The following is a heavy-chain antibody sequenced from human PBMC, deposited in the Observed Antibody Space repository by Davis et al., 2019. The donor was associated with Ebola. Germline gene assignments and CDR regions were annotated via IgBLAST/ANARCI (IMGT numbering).Heavy chain of an antibody. Sequence: GESLKISCSGSGFPSSRYWLLWVRLAPGKGFDWVANINEDGSSRYYGDSVKGRFTISRDNAKNSLYLQMNSLRAEDTGVYYCGHTDWGQGTLVTVSS. CDR3: GHTD. J-gene: IGHJ4*02. CDR2: INEDGSSR. CDR1: GFPSSRYW. V-gene: IGHV3-7*01.